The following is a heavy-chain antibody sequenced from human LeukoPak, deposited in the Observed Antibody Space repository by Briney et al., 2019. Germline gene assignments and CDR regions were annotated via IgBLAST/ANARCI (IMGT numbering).Heavy chain of an antibody. V-gene: IGHV3-21*01. J-gene: IGHJ4*02. CDR1: GFTFSRYS. CDR2: ISSSSYI. CDR3: ARVAEAAAFDY. D-gene: IGHD6-13*01. Sequence: PGGSLRLSCAASGFTFSRYSMNWVRQAPGKGLEWVSSISSSSYIYYADSVKGRFTISRDNAKNSLYLQMNSLRVEDTAVYYCARVAEAAAFDYWGQGTLVTVSS.